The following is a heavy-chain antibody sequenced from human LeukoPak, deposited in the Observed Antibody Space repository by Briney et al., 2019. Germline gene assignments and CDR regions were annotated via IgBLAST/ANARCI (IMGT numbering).Heavy chain of an antibody. Sequence: PGGSLRLSCVASGFAFNTYYMSWVRQAPGKGLEWVANLQQDGSGKYYVDSVKGRFIISRDNARNSLHLQMNSVRVEDTAVYYCARESRIIGVTGWGNWFDSWGQGTLVTVSS. CDR1: GFAFNTYY. J-gene: IGHJ5*01. CDR2: LQQDGSGK. V-gene: IGHV3-7*01. CDR3: ARESRIIGVTGWGNWFDS. D-gene: IGHD6-19*01.